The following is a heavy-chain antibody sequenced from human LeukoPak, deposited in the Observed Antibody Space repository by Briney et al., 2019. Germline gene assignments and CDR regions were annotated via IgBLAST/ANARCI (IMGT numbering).Heavy chain of an antibody. Sequence: GGSLRLSCAASGFTFSSYWMHWVRQAPGKGLVWVSCISSTSSFIYYADSVKGRFTISRDNAKNSLYLQMNSLRAEDTAVYYCARGGSGSKRGWFDPWGQGTLVTVSS. CDR2: ISSTSSFI. CDR1: GFTFSSYW. CDR3: ARGGSGSKRGWFDP. D-gene: IGHD5-24*01. J-gene: IGHJ5*02. V-gene: IGHV3-21*01.